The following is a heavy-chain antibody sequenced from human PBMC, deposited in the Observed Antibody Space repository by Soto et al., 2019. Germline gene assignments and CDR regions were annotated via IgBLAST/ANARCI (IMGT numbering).Heavy chain of an antibody. CDR3: AKDKSNSNPLYYFDF. CDR1: GFTFSIYA. J-gene: IGHJ4*02. CDR2: MSRTGDNT. V-gene: IGHV3-23*01. D-gene: IGHD3-22*01. Sequence: GGSLRLSCAASGFTFSIYAMTWVRQSPGKGLEWVSSMSRTGDNTYYADSVKGRFTISRDNSKNTLYLQMKSLRAEDTAIYYCAKDKSNSNPLYYFDFWGQGTMVAVYS.